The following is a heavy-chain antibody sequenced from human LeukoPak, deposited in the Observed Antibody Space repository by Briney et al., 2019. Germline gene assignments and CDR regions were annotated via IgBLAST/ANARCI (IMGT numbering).Heavy chain of an antibody. J-gene: IGHJ4*02. CDR2: ISSSSSYI. Sequence: GGSLRLSCAASGFTFSNYNMHWVRQAPGKGLEWVSSISSSSSYIYYADSVEGRFTISRDNAKNSLYLQMTSLRAEETAVYYCARTGITVAPPFDYWGQGTLVTVSS. D-gene: IGHD4-23*01. CDR1: GFTFSNYN. V-gene: IGHV3-21*01. CDR3: ARTGITVAPPFDY.